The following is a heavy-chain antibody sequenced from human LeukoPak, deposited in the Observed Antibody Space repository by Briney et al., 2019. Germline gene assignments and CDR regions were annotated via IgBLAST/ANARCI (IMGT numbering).Heavy chain of an antibody. CDR3: AKHPASDSSYLDY. CDR1: GNYW. J-gene: IGHJ4*02. V-gene: IGHV3-74*01. D-gene: IGHD6-6*01. CDR2: INSDGSWT. Sequence: PGGSLRLSCAASGNYWMHWVRQAPGKGLVWVSHINSDGSWTSYADSVKGRFTISKDNAKNTVYLQMNSLRAEDTAVYYCAKHPASDSSYLDYWGQGTLVTVSS.